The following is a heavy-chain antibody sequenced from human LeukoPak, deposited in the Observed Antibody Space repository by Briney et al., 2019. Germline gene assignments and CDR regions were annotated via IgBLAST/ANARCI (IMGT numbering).Heavy chain of an antibody. D-gene: IGHD3-3*01. CDR1: GYTFTSYY. Sequence: ASVKVSCKASGYTFTSYYMHWVRQAPGRGLEWMGIINPSGGSTSYAQKFQGRVTMTRDTSTSTVYMELSSLRSEDTAVYYCARGRGTPRGYHDFWSGYYLDENWFDPWGQGTLVTVSS. CDR2: INPSGGST. CDR3: ARGRGTPRGYHDFWSGYYLDENWFDP. V-gene: IGHV1-46*01. J-gene: IGHJ5*02.